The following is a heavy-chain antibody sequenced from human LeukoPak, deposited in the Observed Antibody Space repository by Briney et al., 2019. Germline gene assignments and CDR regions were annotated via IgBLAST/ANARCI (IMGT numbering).Heavy chain of an antibody. Sequence: GGSLRLSCAASGFTFSTYWMNWVRQAPGKGLEWVSSISSSSSYIYYADSVKGRFTISRDNAKNSLYLQMNSLRAEDTAVYYCARALNYYDSSGLHDAFDIWGQGTMVTVSS. CDR2: ISSSSSYI. D-gene: IGHD3-22*01. CDR1: GFTFSTYW. V-gene: IGHV3-21*01. J-gene: IGHJ3*02. CDR3: ARALNYYDSSGLHDAFDI.